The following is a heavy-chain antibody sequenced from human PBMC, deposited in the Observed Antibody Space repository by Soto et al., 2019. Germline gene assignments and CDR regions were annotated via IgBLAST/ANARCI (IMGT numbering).Heavy chain of an antibody. CDR3: ARDSPYDFWSGYTNAFDI. J-gene: IGHJ3*02. Sequence: SETLSLTCTVSGGYISSRGYYWSWIRQHPGKGLEWIGYIYYSGSTYYNPSLKSRVTISVDTSENQFSLKLSSVTAADTAVYYCARDSPYDFWSGYTNAFDIWGQGTMVTVSS. CDR2: IYYSGST. V-gene: IGHV4-31*03. D-gene: IGHD3-3*01. CDR1: GGYISSRGYY.